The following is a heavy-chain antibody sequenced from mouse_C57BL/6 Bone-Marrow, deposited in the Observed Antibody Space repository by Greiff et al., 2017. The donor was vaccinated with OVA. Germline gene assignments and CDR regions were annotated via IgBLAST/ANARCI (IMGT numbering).Heavy chain of an antibody. CDR3: TSYGNFDY. CDR2: IDPENGDT. V-gene: IGHV14-4*01. CDR1: GFNIKDDY. D-gene: IGHD2-1*01. J-gene: IGHJ2*01. Sequence: DVKLQESGAELVRPGASVKLSCTASGFNIKDDYMHWLKQRPEQGLEWIGWIDPENGDTEYASKFQGKATITADTSSNTAYLQLSSLTSEDTAVYYCTSYGNFDYWGQGTTLTVSS.